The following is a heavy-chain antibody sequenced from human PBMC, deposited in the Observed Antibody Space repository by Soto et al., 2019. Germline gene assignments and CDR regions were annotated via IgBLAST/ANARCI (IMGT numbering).Heavy chain of an antibody. CDR3: ASRAVAGPDLYGMDV. CDR2: INPNSGGT. J-gene: IGHJ6*01. Sequence: ASVKVSCKASGYTFTGYYIHWVRQAPGQGLEWMGWINPNSGGTNYAQKFQGRVTMTRDTSISTAYMELSRLRSDDTDVYYCASRAVAGPDLYGMDVRGQGTTVTTSS. V-gene: IGHV1-2*02. CDR1: GYTFTGYY. D-gene: IGHD6-19*01.